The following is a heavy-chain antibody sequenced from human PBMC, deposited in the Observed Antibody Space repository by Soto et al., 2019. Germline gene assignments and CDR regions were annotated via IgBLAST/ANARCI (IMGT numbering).Heavy chain of an antibody. V-gene: IGHV3-7*01. CDR3: TRDDEVLFVN. CDR1: GFIFSRYW. J-gene: IGHJ4*02. CDR2: IKHEVSDK. Sequence: GGSLRLSCAASGFIFSRYWMSWVRQAPGKGLEWLGNIKHEVSDKFYVESVKGRFTISRDNGKNTLYLQMDSLGAEYAALYYCTRDDEVLFVNRGQGTVVTFS.